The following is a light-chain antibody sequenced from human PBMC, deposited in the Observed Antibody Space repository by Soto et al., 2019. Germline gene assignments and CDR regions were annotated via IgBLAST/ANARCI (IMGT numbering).Light chain of an antibody. CDR3: QQYNNWPIT. Sequence: EIVLTQSPGTLSLSPGERATLSCRASQSVSSSYLAWYQQKPGQAPRLLIYGASSRATVIPDRFSGSGSGTDFTLTISRLEPEDFAVYYCQQYNNWPITFGQGTRLEIK. CDR2: GAS. CDR1: QSVSSSY. J-gene: IGKJ5*01. V-gene: IGKV3-20*01.